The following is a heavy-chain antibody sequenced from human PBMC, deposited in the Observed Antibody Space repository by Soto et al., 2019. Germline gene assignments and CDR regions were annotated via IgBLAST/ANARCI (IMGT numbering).Heavy chain of an antibody. V-gene: IGHV1-18*01. Sequence: GASVKVSCKASGYTFTRFGISWVRQAPGQGLEWMGWMNTYNGNAKYAQKFQGRVTMATDTSTSTAYLVLRSLRSDDTAVYYCARDLFGGGSPPDFWGQGTLVTVSS. CDR3: ARDLFGGGSPPDF. D-gene: IGHD3-10*01. CDR2: MNTYNGNA. CDR1: GYTFTRFG. J-gene: IGHJ4*02.